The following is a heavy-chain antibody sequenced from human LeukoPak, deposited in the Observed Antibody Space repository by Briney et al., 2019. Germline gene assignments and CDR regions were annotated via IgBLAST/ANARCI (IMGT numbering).Heavy chain of an antibody. D-gene: IGHD1-20*01. CDR3: ASSITGTPYYFDY. CDR1: GGSISSYY. J-gene: IGHJ4*02. V-gene: IGHV4-59*01. CDR2: IYYSGST. Sequence: SETLSLTCTVPGGSISSYYWSWIRQPPGKGLEWIGYIYYSGSTNYNPSLKSRVTISVDTSKNQFSLKLSSVTAADTAVYYCASSITGTPYYFDYWGQGTLVTVSS.